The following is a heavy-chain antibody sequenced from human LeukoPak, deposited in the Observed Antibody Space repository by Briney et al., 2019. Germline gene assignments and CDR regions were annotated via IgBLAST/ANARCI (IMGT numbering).Heavy chain of an antibody. CDR3: FGVVVPAAIRGDWFDP. CDR2: IRYDGSNK. D-gene: IGHD2-2*02. CDR1: GFTFSSYG. J-gene: IGHJ5*02. V-gene: IGHV3-30*02. Sequence: TGGSLRLSCAASGFTFSSYGMHWVRQAPGKGLEWVAFIRYDGSNKYYADSVKGRFTISRDNSKNTLYLQMNSLRAEDTAVYYCFGVVVPAAIRGDWFDPWGQGTLVTVSS.